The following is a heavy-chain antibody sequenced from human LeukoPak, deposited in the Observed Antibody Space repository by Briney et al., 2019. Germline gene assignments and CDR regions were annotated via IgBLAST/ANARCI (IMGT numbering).Heavy chain of an antibody. CDR3: TRHGGILTGFENTDY. V-gene: IGHV3-73*01. CDR1: GFTFSGSA. J-gene: IGHJ4*02. D-gene: IGHD3-9*01. Sequence: GGSLKLSCAASGFTFSGSAMHWVRQASGKGLEWVGRIRSKANSYATAYAASVKGRFTISRDDSKNTAYLQMNGLKTEDTAVYYCTRHGGILTGFENTDYWGQGTLVTVSS. CDR2: IRSKANSYAT.